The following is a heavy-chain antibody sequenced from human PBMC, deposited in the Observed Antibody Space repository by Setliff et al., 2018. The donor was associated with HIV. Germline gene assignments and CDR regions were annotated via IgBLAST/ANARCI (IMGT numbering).Heavy chain of an antibody. D-gene: IGHD3-22*01. J-gene: IGHJ6*02. CDR1: GYTLTELS. CDR2: FDPEDGET. V-gene: IGHV1-24*01. CDR3: ARDGWLTYYYYGMDV. Sequence: EASVKVSCKVSGYTLTELSRHWVRQAPGKGLEWMGGFDPEDGETIYAQKFQGRVTMTRDTSTSTVYMELSSLRYEDTAVYYCARDGWLTYYYYGMDVWGQGTTVTVSS.